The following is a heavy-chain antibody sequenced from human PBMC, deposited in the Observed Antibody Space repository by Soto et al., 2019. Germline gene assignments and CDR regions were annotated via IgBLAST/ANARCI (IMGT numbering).Heavy chain of an antibody. Sequence: PSLTCTVSGGSISSYYWSWIRQPPGKGLEWIGYIYYSGSTNYNPSLKSRVTISVDTSKSQFSLKLSSVTAADTAVYYCARAWGYCSSTSCSPYYFDYWGQGTLVTVSS. CDR3: ARAWGYCSSTSCSPYYFDY. D-gene: IGHD2-2*01. V-gene: IGHV4-59*01. J-gene: IGHJ4*02. CDR1: GGSISSYY. CDR2: IYYSGST.